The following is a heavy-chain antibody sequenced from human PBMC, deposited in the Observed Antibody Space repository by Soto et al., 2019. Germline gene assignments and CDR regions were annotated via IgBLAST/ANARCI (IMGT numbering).Heavy chain of an antibody. D-gene: IGHD2-2*01. CDR2: IKTKIDGGTT. CDR1: GFTFSNAW. Sequence: GGSLRLSCAASGFTFSNAWMSWVRQAPGKGLEWVGRIKTKIDGGTTDYAAPVKGRFTISRDDSKNTLYLQMNSLKTEDTAVNYCTTAPPSHIVVLPPATGSVFDICCQGTMVPVSS. J-gene: IGHJ3*02. CDR3: TTAPPSHIVVLPPATGSVFDI. V-gene: IGHV3-15*01.